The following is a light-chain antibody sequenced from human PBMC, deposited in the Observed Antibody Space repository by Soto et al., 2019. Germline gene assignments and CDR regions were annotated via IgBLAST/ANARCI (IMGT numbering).Light chain of an antibody. J-gene: IGKJ4*01. V-gene: IGKV4-1*01. CDR2: WAS. Sequence: DIVMTQSPDSLAVSLGERATINCKSSQSVLYSSNNKNYLAWYQQKPGQPPKLLIYWASTRESGVPDRFSGSGSGTDFTLPISSLQAEDVAVYYCQQYYSTPLIFGGGTNVEIK. CDR1: QSVLYSSNNKNY. CDR3: QQYYSTPLI.